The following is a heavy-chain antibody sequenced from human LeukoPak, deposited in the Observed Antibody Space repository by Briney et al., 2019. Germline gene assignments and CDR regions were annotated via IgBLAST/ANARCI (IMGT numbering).Heavy chain of an antibody. CDR1: GSSISSYY. J-gene: IGHJ3*02. V-gene: IGHV4-59*08. CDR2: IYYSGST. CDR3: ARRGIRGVDAFDI. D-gene: IGHD3-16*01. Sequence: SETLSLTCTVSGSSISSYYWSWIRQPPGKGLEWIGYIYYSGSTNYNPSLKSRVTISVDTSKNQFSLKLSSVTAADTTVYYCARRGIRGVDAFDIWGQGTMVTVSS.